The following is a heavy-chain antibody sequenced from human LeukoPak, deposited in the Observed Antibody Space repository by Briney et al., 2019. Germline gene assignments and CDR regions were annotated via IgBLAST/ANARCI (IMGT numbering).Heavy chain of an antibody. V-gene: IGHV3-23*01. J-gene: IGHJ5*02. D-gene: IGHD3-16*01. CDR3: GKXGGA. CDR1: GFRFSDFT. CDR2: IGGRGGST. Sequence: GGSLRLSCAASGFRFSDFTMTWVRQAPGKGPEWVSAIGGRGGSTYYADSLGGRFTISRDNSKDMLYLQMNSLKVEDTATYYXGKXGGAWGQGTKVTVSS.